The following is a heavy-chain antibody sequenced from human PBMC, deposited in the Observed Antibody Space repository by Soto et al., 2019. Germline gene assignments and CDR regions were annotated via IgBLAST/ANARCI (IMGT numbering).Heavy chain of an antibody. CDR1: GGSFSSSSYY. V-gene: IGHV4-39*01. D-gene: IGHD3-10*01. CDR2: SYYSGST. CDR3: ASLYYYGSGSYGFDI. Sequence: QLQLQESGPGLVKPSETLSLTCTVSGGSFSSSSYYWGWIRQPPGKGLEWIGSSYYSGSTYYSPSPKKRVTITVDTSKNQFSLQMSSVTAADTAVYYCASLYYYGSGSYGFDIWGQGTMVTVSS. J-gene: IGHJ3*02.